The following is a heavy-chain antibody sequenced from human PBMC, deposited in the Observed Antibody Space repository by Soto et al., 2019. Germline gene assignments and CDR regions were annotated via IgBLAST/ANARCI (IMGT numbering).Heavy chain of an antibody. Sequence: PSETLSLTCTVSGGSISSYYWTWIRQPPGKGLEWIGFMYNSGSTNYNPSLKSRVTISVDTSKNQFSLKLSSVTAADTAVYYCARHGRYYFDIWGQGTMVTVSS. J-gene: IGHJ3*02. V-gene: IGHV4-59*08. D-gene: IGHD3-10*01. CDR3: ARHGRYYFDI. CDR1: GGSISSYY. CDR2: MYNSGST.